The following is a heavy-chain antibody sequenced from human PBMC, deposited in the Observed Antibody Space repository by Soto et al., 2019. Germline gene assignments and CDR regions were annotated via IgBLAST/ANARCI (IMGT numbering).Heavy chain of an antibody. J-gene: IGHJ5*02. CDR1: GGSISSGGYY. V-gene: IGHV4-31*03. CDR3: ARDYNRRPVGWFDP. Sequence: SETLSLTCTVSGGSISSGGYYWSWIRQHPGKGLEWIGHINYSGRTYYNSSLKSRVGISVDTSKNQFSLKLSSVTAADTAIYYCARDYNRRPVGWFDPWGQGTLVTVSS. CDR2: INYSGRT. D-gene: IGHD3-10*01.